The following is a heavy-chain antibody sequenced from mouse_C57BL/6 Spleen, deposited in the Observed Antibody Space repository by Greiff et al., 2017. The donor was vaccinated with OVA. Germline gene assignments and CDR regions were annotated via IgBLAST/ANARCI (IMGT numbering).Heavy chain of an antibody. V-gene: IGHV1-69*01. D-gene: IGHD2-1*01. CDR1: GYTFTSYW. J-gene: IGHJ4*01. Sequence: QIQLQQPGAELVMPGASVKLSCKASGYTFTSYWMHWVKQRPGQGLEWIGEIDPSDSYTNYNQKFKGKSTLTVDKSSSTAYMQLSSLTSEDSAVYYCASVGNYEYYAMDYWGQGTSVTVSS. CDR2: IDPSDSYT. CDR3: ASVGNYEYYAMDY.